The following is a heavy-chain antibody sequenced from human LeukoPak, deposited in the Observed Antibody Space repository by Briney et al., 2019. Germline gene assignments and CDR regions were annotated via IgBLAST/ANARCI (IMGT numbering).Heavy chain of an antibody. J-gene: IGHJ5*02. Sequence: GGSLRLSCAASGFTFSSYAMHWVRQAPGKGLEYVSAISSNGGSTYYANSAKGRFTISRDNSKNTLYLQMGSLRAEDMAVYYCARDFQGAMWFDPWGQGTLVTVSS. CDR2: ISSNGGST. CDR1: GFTFSSYA. CDR3: ARDFQGAMWFDP. V-gene: IGHV3-64*01. D-gene: IGHD2-2*01.